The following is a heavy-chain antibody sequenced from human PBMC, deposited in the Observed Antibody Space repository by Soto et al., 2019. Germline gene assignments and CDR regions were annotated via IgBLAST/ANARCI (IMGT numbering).Heavy chain of an antibody. CDR3: ARVDGSGWSIPFDS. Sequence: ASVKVSCKASGYTFTSYAMHWVRQAPGQRLEWIGWINAGNGNTKYSQKLQGRVTITRDTSASTAYMELSSLRSEDTAVYYCARVDGSGWSIPFDSWGQGTLVTVFS. CDR1: GYTFTSYA. D-gene: IGHD6-19*01. CDR2: INAGNGNT. V-gene: IGHV1-3*01. J-gene: IGHJ4*02.